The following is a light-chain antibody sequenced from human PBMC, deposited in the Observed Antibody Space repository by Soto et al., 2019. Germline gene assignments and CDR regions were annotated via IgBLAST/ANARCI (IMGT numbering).Light chain of an antibody. Sequence: QPVLTQPASVSGSPGQSITISCTGSSSDLGTFNLVSWYQQHPGKAPKLLIYEVNGRPSGVSNRFSGSKSGTTASLTISGLQTDDEADYFCCSYAGTNTYVFGGGTKLTVL. V-gene: IGLV2-23*02. CDR3: CSYAGTNTYV. J-gene: IGLJ1*01. CDR2: EVN. CDR1: SSDLGTFNL.